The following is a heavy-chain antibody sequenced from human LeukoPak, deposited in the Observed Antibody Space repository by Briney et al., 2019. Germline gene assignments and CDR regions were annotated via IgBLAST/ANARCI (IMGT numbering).Heavy chain of an antibody. D-gene: IGHD3-9*01. J-gene: IGHJ5*02. V-gene: IGHV4-59*01. CDR2: IYYSGST. Sequence: SETLSLTCTVSGGSISSYYWSWIRQPPGKGLEWIGYIYYSGSTNYNPSLKSRVTISVDTSNNQFSLKLSSVTAADTAVYYCARGDRQLRYFDWLSGPPTAWGQGTLVAVSS. CDR3: ARGDRQLRYFDWLSGPPTA. CDR1: GGSISSYY.